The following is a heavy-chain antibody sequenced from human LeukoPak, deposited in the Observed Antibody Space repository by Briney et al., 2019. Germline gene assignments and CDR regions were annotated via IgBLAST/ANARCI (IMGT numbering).Heavy chain of an antibody. Sequence: SQTLSLTCTLSGDRFSSNSAAWNWIRQSPSRGLEWLGRTYYRSDWYSDYAVSVESRITISADTSKNQFSLQLNSVTPEDTALYYCAREQDYFDYWGQGTLVTVSS. V-gene: IGHV6-1*01. CDR3: AREQDYFDY. J-gene: IGHJ4*02. CDR2: TYYRSDWYS. CDR1: GDRFSSNSAA.